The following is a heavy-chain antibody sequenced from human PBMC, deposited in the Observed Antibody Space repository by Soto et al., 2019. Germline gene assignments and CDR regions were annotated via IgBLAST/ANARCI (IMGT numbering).Heavy chain of an antibody. CDR2: INPSGGST. D-gene: IGHD2-15*01. CDR1: GYTFTSYY. Sequence: ASVKVSCKASGYTFTSYYMHWVRQAPGQGLEWMGIINPSGGSTSYAQKFQGRVTMTRDTSTSTVYMELSSLRSEGTAVYYCARDEDGPGYYYYGMDVWGQGTTVTVSS. CDR3: ARDEDGPGYYYYGMDV. J-gene: IGHJ6*02. V-gene: IGHV1-46*01.